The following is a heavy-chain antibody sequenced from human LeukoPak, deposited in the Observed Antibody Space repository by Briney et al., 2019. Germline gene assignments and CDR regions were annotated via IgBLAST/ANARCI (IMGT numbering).Heavy chain of an antibody. CDR1: EFTFSSYP. D-gene: IGHD3-22*01. CDR2: TSNDGNI. Sequence: PGRSLRLSCAASEFTFSSYPIHWVRQAPGKGLEWVAITSNDGNIYYADSVKGRFTISRDNSKNTVYLQMNSLRVEDTAVYYCARGKNPTYDYYDSSSHSSAFDIWGQGTMVTVSS. CDR3: ARGKNPTYDYYDSSSHSSAFDI. V-gene: IGHV3-30*04. J-gene: IGHJ3*02.